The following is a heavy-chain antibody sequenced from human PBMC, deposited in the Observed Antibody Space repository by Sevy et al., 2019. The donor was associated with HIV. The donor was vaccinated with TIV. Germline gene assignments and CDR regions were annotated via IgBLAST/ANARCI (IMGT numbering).Heavy chain of an antibody. CDR1: GFTFDDYA. J-gene: IGHJ4*01. Sequence: GGSLRLSCAASGFTFDDYAMHWVRQAPGKGLEWVSGISWNSASIDYADSVKGRFTISRDNAKNSLYLQMKSLRADDTAVYYCARDRDDGYCTNGVCFNFDNWGQGTLVTVSS. CDR2: ISWNSASI. V-gene: IGHV3-9*01. D-gene: IGHD2-8*01. CDR3: ARDRDDGYCTNGVCFNFDN.